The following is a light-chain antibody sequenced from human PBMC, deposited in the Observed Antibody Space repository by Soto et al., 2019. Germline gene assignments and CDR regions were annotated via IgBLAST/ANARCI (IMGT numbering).Light chain of an antibody. CDR1: SSDVGGYNR. CDR2: EVA. CDR3: SSYTNSGV. J-gene: IGLJ1*01. Sequence: QSVLAQPASVTGSPGQSITISCTGTSSDVGGYNRVSWYQHYPGTAPKLIIYEVAIRPSGVSNRFSGSKSGNTASLTISGLQAEDEADYYCSSYTNSGVFGTGTKLTVL. V-gene: IGLV2-14*01.